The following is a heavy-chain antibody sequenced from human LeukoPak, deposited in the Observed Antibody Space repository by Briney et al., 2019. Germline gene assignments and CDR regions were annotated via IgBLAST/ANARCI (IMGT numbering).Heavy chain of an antibody. CDR3: ARGRGYYDFWSGYLRRYYFDY. J-gene: IGHJ4*02. V-gene: IGHV1-8*03. CDR1: GYTFTSYD. Sequence: HGASVKVSCKASGYTFTSYDINWVRQATGQGLEWMGWMNPNSGNTGYAQKFQGRVTITRNTSISTAYMELSSLRSEDTAVYYCARGRGYYDFWSGYLRRYYFDYWGQGTLVTVSS. D-gene: IGHD3-3*01. CDR2: MNPNSGNT.